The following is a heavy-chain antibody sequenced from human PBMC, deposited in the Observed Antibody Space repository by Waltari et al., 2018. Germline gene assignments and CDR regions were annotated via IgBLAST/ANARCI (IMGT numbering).Heavy chain of an antibody. D-gene: IGHD6-6*01. CDR1: GFTFSSYA. J-gene: IGHJ4*02. CDR2: ISYEGSNK. Sequence: QVQLVESGGGVVQPGRSLRLSCAASGFTFSSYAMHWVRQAPGKGLEWGAVISYEGSNKYYADSVKGRFTISRDNSKNTLYLQMNSLRAEDTAVYYCAREADRIAAPPFDYWGQGTLVTVSS. V-gene: IGHV3-30-3*01. CDR3: AREADRIAAPPFDY.